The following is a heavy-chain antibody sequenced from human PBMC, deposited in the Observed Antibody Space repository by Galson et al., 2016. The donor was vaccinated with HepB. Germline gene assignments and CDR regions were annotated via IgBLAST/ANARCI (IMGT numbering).Heavy chain of an antibody. Sequence: SLRLSCAASGFIFRTQWMHWVRQAPGKGLVWVSRINSDGSSTNYADSVKGRFTISRDNAKSSLTLQMNILTAEDTAVYYCARGIMAAHWGMDVWGQGTTVIVSS. CDR3: ARGIMAAHWGMDV. V-gene: IGHV3-74*01. CDR2: INSDGSST. D-gene: IGHD3-16*01. CDR1: GFIFRTQW. J-gene: IGHJ6*02.